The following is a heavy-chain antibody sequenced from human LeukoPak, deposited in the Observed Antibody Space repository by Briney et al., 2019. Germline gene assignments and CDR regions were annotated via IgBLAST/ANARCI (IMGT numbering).Heavy chain of an antibody. CDR2: ISTDGRST. CDR3: VRELTGEGNWFDP. CDR1: GFIFSNYA. Sequence: GGSLRLSCSASGFIFSNYAMHWVRQAPGKGLQYVSAISTDGRSTYYADSVKGRFTMSRDNSKNTLYLQMSRLRTEDTAVYYCVRELTGEGNWFDPWGQGTLVTVSS. V-gene: IGHV3-64D*06. D-gene: IGHD7-27*01. J-gene: IGHJ5*02.